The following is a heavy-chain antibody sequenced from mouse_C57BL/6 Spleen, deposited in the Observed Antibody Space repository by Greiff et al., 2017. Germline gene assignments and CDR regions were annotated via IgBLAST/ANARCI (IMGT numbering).Heavy chain of an antibody. V-gene: IGHV1-81*01. D-gene: IGHD1-1*01. CDR2: IYPRSGNT. CDR1: GYTFTSYG. CDR3: ARGYYYGSIYFDY. J-gene: IGHJ2*01. Sequence: VQLQQSGAELARPGASVKLSCKASGYTFTSYGISWVKQRTGQGLEWIGEIYPRSGNTYYNEKFKGKATLTADKSSSTAYMQLSSLTSEDSAVYYCARGYYYGSIYFDYWGQGTTLTVSS.